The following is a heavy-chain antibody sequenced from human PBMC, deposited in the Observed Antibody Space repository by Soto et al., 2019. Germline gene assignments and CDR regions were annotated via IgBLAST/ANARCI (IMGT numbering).Heavy chain of an antibody. CDR3: ARGGYYDNTWGKLSHYGLDV. J-gene: IGHJ6*02. Sequence: QVQLVQSAAEVKKPGASVRVSCKASGYTFIRYGIAWVRQAPGQGLEWMGWISPYNDYTIYAQKRQGRATMTADTSTRTVYMELRGLKSDDTAVYSCARGGYYDNTWGKLSHYGLDVWGQGTSVTVSS. D-gene: IGHD3-16*01. CDR1: GYTFIRYG. V-gene: IGHV1-18*01. CDR2: ISPYNDYT.